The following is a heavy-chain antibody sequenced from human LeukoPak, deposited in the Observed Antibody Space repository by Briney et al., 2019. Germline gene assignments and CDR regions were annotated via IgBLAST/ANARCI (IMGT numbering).Heavy chain of an antibody. CDR2: ISVYNGNT. CDR3: ASYPFYGSGRNYYYYYGMDV. V-gene: IGHV1-18*01. D-gene: IGHD3-10*01. CDR1: VYTFTSYG. Sequence: ASVKVSCKAAVYTFTSYGISWVRQAPGQGLEWRAWISVYNGNTNYAQKLQGRVTMTTDTSTSTAYMELRSLRSDDTAVYYCASYPFYGSGRNYYYYYGMDVWGQGTTVAVSS. J-gene: IGHJ6*02.